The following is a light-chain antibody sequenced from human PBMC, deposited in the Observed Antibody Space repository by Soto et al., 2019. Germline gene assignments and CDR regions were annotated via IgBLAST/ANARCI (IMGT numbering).Light chain of an antibody. CDR1: QTVSSN. V-gene: IGKV3D-15*01. J-gene: IGKJ5*01. CDR2: GAS. CDR3: QQYHKWPPLT. Sequence: EIMMTQSPATLSVSPGESATLSCRASQTVSSNLAWYQQKPGQAPRLLIYGASTRATGIPARFSGSGSETEFTPTISSLQSEDFAVYYCQQYHKWPPLTFGQGTRLE.